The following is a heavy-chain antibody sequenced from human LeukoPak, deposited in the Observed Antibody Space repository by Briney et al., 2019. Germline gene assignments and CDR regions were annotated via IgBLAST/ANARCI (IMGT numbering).Heavy chain of an antibody. CDR1: GFTFSDYY. Sequence: GGSLRLSCAASGFTFSDYYMSWIRQAPGKGLEWVSYISSSGSTIYYADSVKGRFTISRDNSKNTLYLQMNSLRAEDTAIYYCAKARVGEAGASDYWGQGTLVTVSS. V-gene: IGHV3-11*01. D-gene: IGHD6-13*01. J-gene: IGHJ4*02. CDR3: AKARVGEAGASDY. CDR2: ISSSGSTI.